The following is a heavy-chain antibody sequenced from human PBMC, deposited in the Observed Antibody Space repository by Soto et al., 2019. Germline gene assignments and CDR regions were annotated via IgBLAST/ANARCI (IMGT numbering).Heavy chain of an antibody. D-gene: IGHD6-13*01. Sequence: ASVKVSCAASGLTFSNYAMSWVRQAPGKGLEWVSAISGSGGSTYYADSVKGRFTISRDNSKNTLSLQMNGLRAEDTAVYYCAKSAAAVTIFYYFDYWGQGALVTVSS. J-gene: IGHJ4*02. V-gene: IGHV3-23*01. CDR3: AKSAAAVTIFYYFDY. CDR2: ISGSGGST. CDR1: GLTFSNYA.